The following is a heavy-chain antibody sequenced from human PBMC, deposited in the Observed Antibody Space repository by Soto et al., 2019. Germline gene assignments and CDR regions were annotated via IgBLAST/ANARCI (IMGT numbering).Heavy chain of an antibody. CDR1: GFTFSSYA. Sequence: HPGGSLRLSCAASGFTFSSYAMGWVRQGPGKGLEWVAVVSIGGSTHYADSVRGRFTISRDNSKNTLSLQMNSLTAEDTAVYFCAKRRGAGGHFDYWGQGALV. V-gene: IGHV3-23*01. J-gene: IGHJ4*02. CDR2: VSIGGST. CDR3: AKRRGAGGHFDY. D-gene: IGHD2-15*01.